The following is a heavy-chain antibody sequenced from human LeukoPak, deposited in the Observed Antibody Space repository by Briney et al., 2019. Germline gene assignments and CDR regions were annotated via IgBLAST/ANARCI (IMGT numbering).Heavy chain of an antibody. CDR3: ARDQLTYCGGDCYPDY. J-gene: IGHJ4*02. V-gene: IGHV1-18*01. CDR2: ISAYNGNT. D-gene: IGHD2-21*02. CDR1: GYTFTSYG. Sequence: ASVKVSCKASGYTFTSYGISWVRQAPGQGLVWMGWISAYNGNTNYAQKLQGRVTMTTDTSTSTAYMELRSLRSDDTAVYYCARDQLTYCGGDCYPDYWGQGTLVTVSS.